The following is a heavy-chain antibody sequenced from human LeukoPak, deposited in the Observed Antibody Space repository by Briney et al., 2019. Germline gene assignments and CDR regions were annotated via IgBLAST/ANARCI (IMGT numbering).Heavy chain of an antibody. Sequence: PGGSLRLSCAASGFTVSSNYMSWVRQALGKGLEWVSLIYSGGSTYYADSVKGRFTISRDNSKNTLYLQMNSLRAEDTAVYYCARWYYHDRWGQGTLVTVSS. J-gene: IGHJ4*02. CDR3: ARWYYHDR. CDR1: GFTVSSNY. V-gene: IGHV3-53*01. CDR2: IYSGGST. D-gene: IGHD3-22*01.